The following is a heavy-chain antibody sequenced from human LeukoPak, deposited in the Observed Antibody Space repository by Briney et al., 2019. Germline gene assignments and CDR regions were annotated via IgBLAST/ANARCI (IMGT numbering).Heavy chain of an antibody. D-gene: IGHD3-10*01. CDR3: ARYITMVRGGSWFDP. V-gene: IGHV1-8*01. CDR1: GYTFPNSD. CDR2: MNPDSGNT. Sequence: ASVTVSCKASGYTFPNSDINWVRQAPGQGLEWMGWMNPDSGNTGYAQNFQGRVTMTRNTSISTAYMELSSLRSEDTAVYYCARYITMVRGGSWFDPWGQGTLVTVSS. J-gene: IGHJ5*02.